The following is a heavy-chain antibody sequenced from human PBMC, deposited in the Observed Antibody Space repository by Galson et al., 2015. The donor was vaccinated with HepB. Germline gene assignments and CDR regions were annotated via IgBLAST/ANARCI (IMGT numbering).Heavy chain of an antibody. Sequence: SLRLSCAASGFTFSSYAMSWVRQAPGKGLEWVSGIINSDGRTAYADSVRGRFTISRDTSENTLYLQMNSLRAEDTAVYYCSREQKGGGASHPYFDYWGQGTLVTVSS. V-gene: IGHV3-23*01. CDR1: GFTFSSYA. CDR3: SREQKGGGASHPYFDY. D-gene: IGHD1-26*01. J-gene: IGHJ4*02. CDR2: IINSDGRT.